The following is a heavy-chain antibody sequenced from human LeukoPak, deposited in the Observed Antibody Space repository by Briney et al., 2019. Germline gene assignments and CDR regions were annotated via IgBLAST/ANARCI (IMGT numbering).Heavy chain of an antibody. J-gene: IGHJ3*02. D-gene: IGHD1-7*01. Sequence: SVNVSCLASVYTFTSYVINWVGQATGQGLAWMGWMNPNSGNTGYSQKFQGRVTITRNNSISTAYMELSSLRSEDTAVYYCARVPPRLELRGAFDIWGQGTMVTVSS. CDR1: VYTFTSYV. CDR2: MNPNSGNT. V-gene: IGHV1-8*03. CDR3: ARVPPRLELRGAFDI.